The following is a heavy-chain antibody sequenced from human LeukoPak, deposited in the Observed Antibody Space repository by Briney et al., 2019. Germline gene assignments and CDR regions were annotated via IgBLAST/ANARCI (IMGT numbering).Heavy chain of an antibody. D-gene: IGHD6-19*01. CDR2: ISNSSSYI. V-gene: IGHV3-21*01. J-gene: IGHJ4*02. CDR1: GFTFSNYS. CDR3: ARRVAVADNYFDY. Sequence: GGSLRLSCAASGFTFSNYSMNWVRQAPGKGLEWVSSISNSSSYIYYADSVKGRFTISRDNAKNSLYLQMNSLRAEDTGVYYCARRVAVADNYFDYWGQGTLVTVSS.